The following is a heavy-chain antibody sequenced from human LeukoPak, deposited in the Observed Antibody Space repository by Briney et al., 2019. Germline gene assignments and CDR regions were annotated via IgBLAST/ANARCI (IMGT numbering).Heavy chain of an antibody. CDR2: IYSGGTT. CDR3: AKDFRIGYSAHFDY. CDR1: GFSVSS. V-gene: IGHV3-53*01. D-gene: IGHD2-21*01. Sequence: PGGSLRLSCAASGFSVSSSWVRQAPGKGLEWVSVIYSGGTTYYADSVKGRFSISRDNSKNTLYLQMDSLRGEDTAVYYCAKDFRIGYSAHFDYWGQGALVTVSS. J-gene: IGHJ4*02.